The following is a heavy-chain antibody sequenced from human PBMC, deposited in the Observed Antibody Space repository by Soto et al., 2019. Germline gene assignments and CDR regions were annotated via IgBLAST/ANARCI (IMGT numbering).Heavy chain of an antibody. D-gene: IGHD4-17*01. V-gene: IGHV3-30*18. CDR3: AKDRLGGDDGHPAPFDP. J-gene: IGHJ5*02. CDR2: ISYDGSNK. Sequence: QVQLVESGGGVVQPGRSLRLSCAASGFTFSSYGMHWVRQAPGKGLEWVAVISYDGSNKYYADSVKGRFTISRDNSKNTLYLQMNSLRAEDTAVYYCAKDRLGGDDGHPAPFDPWGQGTLVTVSA. CDR1: GFTFSSYG.